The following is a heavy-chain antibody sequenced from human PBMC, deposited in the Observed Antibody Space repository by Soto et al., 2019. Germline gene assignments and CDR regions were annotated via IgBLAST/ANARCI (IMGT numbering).Heavy chain of an antibody. D-gene: IGHD3-3*01. J-gene: IGHJ2*01. CDR3: ARSVTLFGVVSDTPFDL. V-gene: IGHV1-3*01. Sequence: QVELVQSGTEVKKPGASVKIPCKASAYTFTDYAIHWLRQAPGHRLEWMGWINAGNGDTKYSQKFQGRVTITRDTSANTAYMGLINLTSEDTALYFCARSVTLFGVVSDTPFDLWGRGSLVSVSS. CDR1: AYTFTDYA. CDR2: INAGNGDT.